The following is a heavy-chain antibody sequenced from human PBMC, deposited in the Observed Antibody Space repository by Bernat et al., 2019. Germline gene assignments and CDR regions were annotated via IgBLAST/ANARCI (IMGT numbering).Heavy chain of an antibody. J-gene: IGHJ4*02. CDR2: ISHDGSNK. Sequence: HVQLVESGGGVVQPGRSLRLSCAASGFTFSSYVMHWVRQAPGKGLEWVTLISHDGSNKYYSDSVKGRFTISRDNSKNTLYLQMSSLRAEDTAMYYCARGRYSGSYQFNYWGQGTLVTVSS. D-gene: IGHD1-26*01. CDR3: ARGRYSGSYQFNY. V-gene: IGHV3-30-3*01. CDR1: GFTFSSYV.